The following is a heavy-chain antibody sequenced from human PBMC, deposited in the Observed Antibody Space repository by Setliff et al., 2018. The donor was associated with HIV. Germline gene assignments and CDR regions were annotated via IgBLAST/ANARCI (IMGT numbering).Heavy chain of an antibody. D-gene: IGHD3-10*01. J-gene: IGHJ4*02. CDR2: IYTSGSV. Sequence: SETLSLTCTVSGGPISSYYWSWIRQPPGKGLEWIGYIYTSGSVNYNPSLNSRVTISVDTSKNQFSLKLYSVTAADTAVYYCARAYFGSGIYYWGQGTLVTVSS. V-gene: IGHV4-4*09. CDR3: ARAYFGSGIYY. CDR1: GGPISSYY.